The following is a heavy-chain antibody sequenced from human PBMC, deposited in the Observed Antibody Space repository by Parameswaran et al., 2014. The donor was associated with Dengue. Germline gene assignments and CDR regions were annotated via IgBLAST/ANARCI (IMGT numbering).Heavy chain of an antibody. Sequence: VRQAPGKGLEWVGFIRSKAYGGTTEYAASVKGRFTISRDDSKSIAYLQMNSLKTEDTAVYYCTRDRVIIVGATPGWFDPWGQGTLVTVSS. CDR2: IRSKAYGGTT. CDR3: TRDRVIIVGATPGWFDP. J-gene: IGHJ5*02. V-gene: IGHV3-49*02. D-gene: IGHD1-26*01.